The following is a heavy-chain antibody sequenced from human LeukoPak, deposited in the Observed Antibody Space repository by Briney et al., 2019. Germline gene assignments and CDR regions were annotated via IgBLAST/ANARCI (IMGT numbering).Heavy chain of an antibody. J-gene: IGHJ4*02. CDR2: INPNSGGT. V-gene: IGHV1-2*02. Sequence: ASVKVPCKASGYTFTGYYMHWVRQAPGQGLEWMGWINPNSGGTNYAQKFQGRVTMTRDTSISTACMELSRLRSDDTAVYYCARVIGELFLDYWGQGTLVTVSS. CDR1: GYTFTGYY. D-gene: IGHD3-10*01. CDR3: ARVIGELFLDY.